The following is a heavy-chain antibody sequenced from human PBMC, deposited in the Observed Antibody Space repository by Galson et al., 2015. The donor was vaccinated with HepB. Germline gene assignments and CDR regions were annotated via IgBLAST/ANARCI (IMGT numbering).Heavy chain of an antibody. CDR2: ISAYNGNT. V-gene: IGHV1-18*01. CDR3: ARDRGSIVPAAAYYYYYGMDV. D-gene: IGHD2-2*01. Sequence: SVKVSCKASGYTFTSYGISWVRQAPGQGLEWMGWISAYNGNTNYAQKLQGRVTMTTDTSTSTAYMELRSLRSDDTAVYYCARDRGSIVPAAAYYYYYGMDVWGQGTTVTVSS. CDR1: GYTFTSYG. J-gene: IGHJ6*02.